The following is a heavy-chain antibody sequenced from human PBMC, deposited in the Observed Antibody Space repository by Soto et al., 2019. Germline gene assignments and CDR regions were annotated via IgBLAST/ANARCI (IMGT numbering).Heavy chain of an antibody. CDR3: AKEPYYVFWSGYYIPFFDY. CDR1: GFTFSSYA. CDR2: IIGSGGST. V-gene: IGHV3-23*01. J-gene: IGHJ4*02. Sequence: GGSLRLSCAASGFTFSSYAMSWVRQAPGKGLEWVSAIIGSGGSTYYADSVKGRFTISRDNSKNTLYLQMNSLRAEDTAVYYCAKEPYYVFWSGYYIPFFDYWGQGTLVTVSS. D-gene: IGHD3-3*01.